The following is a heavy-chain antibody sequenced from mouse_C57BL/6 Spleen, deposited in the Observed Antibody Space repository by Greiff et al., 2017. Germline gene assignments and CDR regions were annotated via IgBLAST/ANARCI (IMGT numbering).Heavy chain of an antibody. CDR3: AREGMIRSYFDY. Sequence: EVKLVESEGGLVQPGSSMKLSCTASGFTFSDYYMAWVRQVPEKGLEWVANINYDGSSTYYLDSLKSRFIISRDNAKNILYLQMSSLKSEDTATYYCAREGMIRSYFDYWGQGTTLTVSS. V-gene: IGHV5-16*01. CDR2: INYDGSST. J-gene: IGHJ2*01. CDR1: GFTFSDYY. D-gene: IGHD2-4*01.